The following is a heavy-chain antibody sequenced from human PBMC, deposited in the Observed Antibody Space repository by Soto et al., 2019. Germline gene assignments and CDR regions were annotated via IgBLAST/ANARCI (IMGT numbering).Heavy chain of an antibody. CDR1: RFTFSDYA. CDR2: ISYDGNDK. CDR3: ARDSSGYYATVDY. J-gene: IGHJ4*02. V-gene: IGHV3-30-3*01. D-gene: IGHD3-22*01. Sequence: QVQLVESGGGVVQPGRSLRLSCAASRFTFSDYAIHWVRQAQGKGLEWVAVISYDGNDKYYADSVKGRFTISRDNSKNTLYLQMSSLGPEDTAVYYCARDSSGYYATVDYWGQGTLVTVSS.